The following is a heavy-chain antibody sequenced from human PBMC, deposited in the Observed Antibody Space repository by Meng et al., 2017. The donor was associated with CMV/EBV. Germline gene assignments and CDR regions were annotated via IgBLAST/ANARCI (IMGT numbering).Heavy chain of an antibody. Sequence: ASVKVSCKASGYTFTGYYMHWVRQAPGQGLEWMGWINPNSGGTNYAQKFQGRVTMTRDTSISTAYMELSRLRSDDTAVYYCASLYYDFWSGYWGNYYYGRDVWGQGTTVTVSS. CDR1: GYTFTGYY. CDR3: ASLYYDFWSGYWGNYYYGRDV. D-gene: IGHD3-3*01. CDR2: INPNSGGT. J-gene: IGHJ6*02. V-gene: IGHV1-2*02.